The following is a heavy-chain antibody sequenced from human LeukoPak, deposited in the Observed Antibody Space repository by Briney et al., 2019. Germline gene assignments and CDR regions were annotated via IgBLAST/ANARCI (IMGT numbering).Heavy chain of an antibody. CDR2: IYYTGKT. CDR1: GGSITSYY. Sequence: SETLSLTCTVSGGSITSYYWTWIRQPPGEGLDWIGYIYYTGKTNYNPSLKSRVTISVDTSKNQFSLKLSSVTAADTAVYYCARSVVRGVIVLWGQGTLVTVSS. CDR3: ARSVVRGVIVL. V-gene: IGHV4-59*08. J-gene: IGHJ4*02. D-gene: IGHD3-10*01.